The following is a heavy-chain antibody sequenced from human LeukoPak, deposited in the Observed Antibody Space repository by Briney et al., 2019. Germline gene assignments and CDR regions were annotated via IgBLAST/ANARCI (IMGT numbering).Heavy chain of an antibody. V-gene: IGHV3-7*01. J-gene: IGHJ4*02. Sequence: GGSLRLSCAASGFTFSSSWLSWVRQAPGKGLEWVANKKRDGSDKYYVDSVKGRFTISRDNAKSSLFLQMNSLRADDTAVYYCEGSAGYWGQGTLVTVPS. CDR2: KKRDGSDK. CDR1: GFTFSSSW. CDR3: EGSAGY.